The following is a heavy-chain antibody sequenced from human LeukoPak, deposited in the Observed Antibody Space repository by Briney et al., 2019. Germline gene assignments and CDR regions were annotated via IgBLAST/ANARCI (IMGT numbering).Heavy chain of an antibody. D-gene: IGHD3-3*01. CDR3: ARDYDFWSGYYTGVFDY. Sequence: GGSLRLSCAASGFRFSDYGMSWIRQAPGKGLESVSYISGGGTTIYYADSVKGRFTISRDNAKNSLYLQMNSLRAEDTAVYYCARDYDFWSGYYTGVFDYWGQGTLVTVSS. J-gene: IGHJ4*02. CDR1: GFRFSDYG. V-gene: IGHV3-11*04. CDR2: ISGGGTTI.